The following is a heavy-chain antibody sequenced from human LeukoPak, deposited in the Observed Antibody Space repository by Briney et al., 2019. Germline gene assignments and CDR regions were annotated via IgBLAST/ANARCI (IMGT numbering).Heavy chain of an antibody. CDR3: ARDLRIYSYYFDY. D-gene: IGHD3-3*02. CDR2: IYYSGST. V-gene: IGHV4-30-4*01. J-gene: IGHJ4*02. Sequence: SETLSLTCTVSGGSISSGDYYWSWSRQPPGKGLEWIGYIYYSGSTYYNPSLKSRVTISVDTSKNQFSLKLSSVTAADTAVYYCARDLRIYSYYFDYWGQGTLVTVSS. CDR1: GGSISSGDYY.